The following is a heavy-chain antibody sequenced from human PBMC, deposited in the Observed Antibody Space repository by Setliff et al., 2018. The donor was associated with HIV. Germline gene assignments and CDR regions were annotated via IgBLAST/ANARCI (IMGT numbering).Heavy chain of an antibody. Sequence: SETLSLTCTVSGDSFNNYHWSWIRQPPGEGLQFLGFFHYRGSPIYNPSLKSRVKISVDTSKNQFSLNLTSVTAADTAVYYCARSVARDYWYFGHWGRGTLVTVS. CDR1: GDSFNNYH. CDR3: ARSVARDYWYFGH. V-gene: IGHV4-59*01. J-gene: IGHJ2*01. CDR2: FHYRGSP. D-gene: IGHD6-6*01.